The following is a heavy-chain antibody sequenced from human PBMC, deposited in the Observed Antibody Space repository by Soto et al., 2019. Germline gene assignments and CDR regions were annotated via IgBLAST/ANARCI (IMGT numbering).Heavy chain of an antibody. Sequence: SVKVSCKASGFTFTSSAVQWVRQARGQRLEWIGWIVVGSGNTNYAQKFQERVTITRDMSTSTAYMELSSLRSEDTAVYYCAAARYITMVRGVIIIGENWFDPWGQGTLVTVSS. D-gene: IGHD3-10*01. CDR3: AAARYITMVRGVIIIGENWFDP. CDR1: GFTFTSSA. V-gene: IGHV1-58*01. J-gene: IGHJ5*02. CDR2: IVVGSGNT.